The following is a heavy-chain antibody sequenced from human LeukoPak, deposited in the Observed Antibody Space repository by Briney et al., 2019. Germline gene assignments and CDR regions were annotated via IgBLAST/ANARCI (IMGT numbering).Heavy chain of an antibody. CDR2: INHSGST. V-gene: IGHV4-34*01. J-gene: IGHJ4*02. D-gene: IGHD3-16*02. Sequence: SETLSLTCAVYGGSFSGYYWSWIRQPPGKGLEWIGEINHSGSTNYNPSLKSRVTISVDTSKNQFSLKLSSVTAADTAVYYGARGGYDYVWGSYRYNYWGQGTLVTVSS. CDR3: ARGGYDYVWGSYRYNY. CDR1: GGSFSGYY.